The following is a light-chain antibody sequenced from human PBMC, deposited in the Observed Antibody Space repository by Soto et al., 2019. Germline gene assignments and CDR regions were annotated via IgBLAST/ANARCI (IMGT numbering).Light chain of an antibody. CDR1: QSVSSN. CDR3: QQYGTSPRT. Sequence: ENVLTQSPATLSVSTGERATLSCRASQSVSSNLAWYQQKPGQAPRLLIYGVSTRATGIPDRFSGSGSGTDFTLTISRLDPEDFAVYYCQQYGTSPRTFGQGTKVDIK. J-gene: IGKJ1*01. V-gene: IGKV3-20*01. CDR2: GVS.